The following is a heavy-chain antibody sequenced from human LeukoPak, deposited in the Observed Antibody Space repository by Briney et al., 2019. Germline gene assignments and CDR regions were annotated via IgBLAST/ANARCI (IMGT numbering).Heavy chain of an antibody. V-gene: IGHV6-1*01. CDR2: TYYRYKWYN. D-gene: IGHD3-10*01. Sequence: QTLSLTCAISGDSVSRNSAVWNWIRQSPSRGLEWLGRTYYRYKWYNDYALSVESRITINPDTSKNQFSLQLNSVTPEDTAVYYCARSEGNYPIAFDIWGQGTMVTVSS. CDR3: ARSEGNYPIAFDI. J-gene: IGHJ3*02. CDR1: GDSVSRNSAV.